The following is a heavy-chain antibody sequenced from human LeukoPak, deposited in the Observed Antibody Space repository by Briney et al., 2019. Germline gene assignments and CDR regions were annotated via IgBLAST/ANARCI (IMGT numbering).Heavy chain of an antibody. CDR2: FYSGGST. D-gene: IGHD3-10*01. J-gene: IGHJ2*01. V-gene: IGHV3-66*01. Sequence: GGSLRLSCAASGFIVSDSYISWVRQGPGKGLEWVSIFYSGGSTYYADSVKGRFTISRDNSRNTVYLQMNSLRVEDTAVYYCARDLTLGWFFDLWGRGTLVTVSS. CDR1: GFIVSDSY. CDR3: ARDLTLGWFFDL.